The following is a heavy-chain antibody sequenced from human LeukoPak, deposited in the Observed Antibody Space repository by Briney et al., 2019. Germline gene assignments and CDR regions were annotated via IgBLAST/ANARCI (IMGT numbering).Heavy chain of an antibody. V-gene: IGHV3-48*01. J-gene: IGHJ3*01. Sequence: PGGSLRLSCAASGFTFSNAWMNWVRQAPGKGLEWVAYASSGGSTIYYGDSAKGRFTVTRDRARNSLFLEMNSLRVEDTAVYYCARGSLRYCSGGSCFAPAFDLWGQGTMVTVSS. CDR2: ASSGGSTI. D-gene: IGHD2-15*01. CDR1: GFTFSNAW. CDR3: ARGSLRYCSGGSCFAPAFDL.